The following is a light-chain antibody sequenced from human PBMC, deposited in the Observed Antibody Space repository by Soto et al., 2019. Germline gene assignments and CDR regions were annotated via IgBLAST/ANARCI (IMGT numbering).Light chain of an antibody. CDR1: QSVSSSY. Sequence: EIALTQSPGPLSLSPEEIATLSCRASQSVSSSYLAWYQQKPRQAPRLLIYGASSRTTGIPDRFSGSGAGTDFTLTISRMEAEDFAVYYCQQYGSSPLVSFGEGTRMEIK. J-gene: IGKJ5*01. V-gene: IGKV3-20*01. CDR3: QQYGSSPLVS. CDR2: GAS.